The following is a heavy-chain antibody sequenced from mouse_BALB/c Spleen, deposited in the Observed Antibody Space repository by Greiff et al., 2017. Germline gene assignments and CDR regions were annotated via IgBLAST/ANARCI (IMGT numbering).Heavy chain of an antibody. CDR2: IWGGGST. Sequence: VKVVESGPGLVAPSQSLSITCTVSGFSLSRYSVHWVRQPPGKGLEWLGMIWGGGSTDYNSALKSRLSISKDNSKSQVFLKMNSLQTDDTAMYYCARTGGNFAWFAYWGQGTLVTVSA. CDR3: ARTGGNFAWFAY. V-gene: IGHV2-6-4*01. J-gene: IGHJ3*01. CDR1: GFSLSRYS. D-gene: IGHD2-1*01.